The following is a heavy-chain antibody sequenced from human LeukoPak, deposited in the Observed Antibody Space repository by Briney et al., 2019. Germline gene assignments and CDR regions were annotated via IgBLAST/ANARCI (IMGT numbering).Heavy chain of an antibody. CDR2: IRYDGSNK. Sequence: GGSMRLSCAASGFTLSSYGMHWVRQAPGKGMEWVAVIRYDGSNKYYADSVKGRFSISRDNSKNTLYLQMNSLRAEDTAVYYCARDRDYYDSSGYYYYGMDVWGQGTTVTVSS. V-gene: IGHV3-33*01. J-gene: IGHJ6*02. CDR1: GFTLSSYG. D-gene: IGHD3-22*01. CDR3: ARDRDYYDSSGYYYYGMDV.